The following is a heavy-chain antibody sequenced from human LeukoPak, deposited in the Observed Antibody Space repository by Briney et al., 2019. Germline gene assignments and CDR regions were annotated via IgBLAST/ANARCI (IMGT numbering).Heavy chain of an antibody. D-gene: IGHD2-8*01. CDR3: ARVYNGNFDY. J-gene: IGHJ4*02. CDR1: GGSISSHY. V-gene: IGHV4-59*11. CDR2: IYYSGST. Sequence: PSETLSLTCTVSGGSISSHYWGWIRQPPGKGLEWIGYIYYSGSTNYNPSLKSRVTISVDTSKNQFSLKLSSVTAADTAVYYCARVYNGNFDYWGQGTLVTVSS.